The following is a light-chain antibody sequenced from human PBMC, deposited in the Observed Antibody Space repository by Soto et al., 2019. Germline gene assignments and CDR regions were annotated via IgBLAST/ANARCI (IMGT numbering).Light chain of an antibody. V-gene: IGKV3-20*01. CDR2: GAS. CDR1: QSVSSSY. Sequence: EIVLTQSPGTLSLSPGERATLSCRASQSVSSSYLVWHQQKPGQALRLLIYGASSRATGIPDRFSGSGSGTDFALTISRLEPEDFAVYYCQQYSALPSTFGQGTKLEIK. CDR3: QQYSALPST. J-gene: IGKJ2*01.